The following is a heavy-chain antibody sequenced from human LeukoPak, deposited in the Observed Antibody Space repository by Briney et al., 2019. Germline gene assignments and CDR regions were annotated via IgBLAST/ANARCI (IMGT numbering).Heavy chain of an antibody. CDR3: ARASYYYDSSGYYYFDY. CDR1: GGSISSGGYS. J-gene: IGHJ4*02. Sequence: SQTLSLPCAVSGGSISSGGYSWSWIRQPPGKGLEWIGYIYHSGSTYYNPSLKSRVTISVDRSKNQFSLKLSSVTAADTAVYYCARASYYYDSSGYYYFDYWGQGTLVTVSS. CDR2: IYHSGST. D-gene: IGHD3-22*01. V-gene: IGHV4-30-2*01.